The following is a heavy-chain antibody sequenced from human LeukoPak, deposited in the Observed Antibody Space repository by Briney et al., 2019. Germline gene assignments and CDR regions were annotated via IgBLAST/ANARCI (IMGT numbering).Heavy chain of an antibody. V-gene: IGHV4-39*01. J-gene: IGHJ4*02. D-gene: IGHD2-21*02. Sequence: PSETLSLTCTVSDASINSAYYWGWIRQPPGKGLEWIASIYYDGSTYFDPSLESRVTISEDTSKNQFSLRLSAVTAADTAVYYCARQVDCGGDCTDYWGQGTLVTVAS. CDR2: IYYDGST. CDR3: ARQVDCGGDCTDY. CDR1: DASINSAYY.